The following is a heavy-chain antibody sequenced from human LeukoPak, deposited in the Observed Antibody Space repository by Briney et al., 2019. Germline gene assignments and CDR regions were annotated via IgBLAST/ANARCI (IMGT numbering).Heavy chain of an antibody. D-gene: IGHD3-22*01. CDR2: ISAYNGNT. J-gene: IGHJ4*02. V-gene: IGHV1-18*01. CDR1: GYTFTSYG. CDR3: ARDYYDSSGREGFDY. Sequence: ASVKVSCKASGYTFTSYGISWVRQAPGQGLEWMGWISAYNGNTNYAQKLQGRVTMTTDTSTSTAYMELRSLRSDDTAVYYCARDYYDSSGREGFDYWGQGTLVTVSS.